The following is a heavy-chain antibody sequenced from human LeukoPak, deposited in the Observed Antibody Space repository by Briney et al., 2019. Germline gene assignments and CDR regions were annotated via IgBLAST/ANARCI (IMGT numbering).Heavy chain of an antibody. J-gene: IGHJ3*02. CDR3: ARSGRGGAFDI. Sequence: AGGSLRLSCAASGFTFSSYAMSWVRQAPGKGLEWVAVISYDGSNKYYADSVKGRFTISRDNSKNTLYLQMNSLRAEDTAVYYCARSGRGGAFDIWGQGTMVTVSS. V-gene: IGHV3-30*03. D-gene: IGHD1-26*01. CDR1: GFTFSSYA. CDR2: ISYDGSNK.